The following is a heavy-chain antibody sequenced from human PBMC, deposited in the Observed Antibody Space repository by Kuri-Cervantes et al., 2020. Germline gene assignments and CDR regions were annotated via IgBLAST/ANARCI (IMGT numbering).Heavy chain of an antibody. CDR3: AREGSYYYDSSPVY. Sequence: GGSLRLSCAASGFTFSSYAMSWVRQAPGKGLEWVSAISGSGGSTYYADSVKGRFTISRDNAKNSLYLQMNSLRAEDTAVYYCAREGSYYYDSSPVYWGQGTLVTVSS. D-gene: IGHD3-22*01. CDR1: GFTFSSYA. V-gene: IGHV3-23*01. J-gene: IGHJ4*02. CDR2: ISGSGGST.